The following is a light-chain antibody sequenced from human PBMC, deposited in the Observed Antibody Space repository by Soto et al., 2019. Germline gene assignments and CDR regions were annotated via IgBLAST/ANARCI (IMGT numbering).Light chain of an antibody. V-gene: IGKV1-5*03. J-gene: IGKJ1*01. Sequence: DIQITQSPSTLSGSVGDRVTITCRASQTISSWLAWYQQKPGKAPKLLIYKASTLKSGVPSRFSGSGSGTEFTLTISSLQPDDFATYYCQYYNSYSEAFGQGTKGE. CDR1: QTISSW. CDR3: QYYNSYSEA. CDR2: KAS.